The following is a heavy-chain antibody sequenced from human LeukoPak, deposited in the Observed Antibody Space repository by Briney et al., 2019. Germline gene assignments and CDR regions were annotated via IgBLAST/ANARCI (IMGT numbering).Heavy chain of an antibody. CDR2: ISGSGGST. CDR1: GFTFSSYA. Sequence: GGSLRLSCAASGFTFSSYAMSWVRQAPGRGLEWVSAISGSGGSTYYADSVKGRFTISRDNSKNTLYLQMNSLRAEDTAVYYCARKSFIVGADYWGQGTLVTVSS. V-gene: IGHV3-23*01. CDR3: ARKSFIVGADY. D-gene: IGHD1-26*01. J-gene: IGHJ4*02.